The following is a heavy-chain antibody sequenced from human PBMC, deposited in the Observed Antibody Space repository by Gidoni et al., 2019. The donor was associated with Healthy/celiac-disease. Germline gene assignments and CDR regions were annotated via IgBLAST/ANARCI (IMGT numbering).Heavy chain of an antibody. D-gene: IGHD1-20*01. CDR3: ASGISDWFDP. CDR2: IIPIFGTA. J-gene: IGHJ5*02. V-gene: IGHV1-69*01. Sequence: QVQLVQSGAAVKKPASSVKVSCKASRGTFSSYAISWVRQAPGQGLEWMGGIIPIFGTANYAQKLQGRVTITEDESTSTGYMELSSVRAEETAVYYCASGISDWFDPWGQGTLVTVSS. CDR1: RGTFSSYA.